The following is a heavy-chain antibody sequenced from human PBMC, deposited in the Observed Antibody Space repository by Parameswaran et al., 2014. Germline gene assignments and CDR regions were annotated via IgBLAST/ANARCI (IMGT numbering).Heavy chain of an antibody. Sequence: WVRQAPGQGLEWMGWISAYNGNTNYAQKLQGRVTMTTDTSTSTAYMELRSLRSDDTAVYYCARYWGDSTFDYWGQGTLVTVSS. V-gene: IGHV1-18*01. CDR2: ISAYNGNT. CDR3: ARYWGDSTFDY. D-gene: IGHD3-16*01. J-gene: IGHJ4*02.